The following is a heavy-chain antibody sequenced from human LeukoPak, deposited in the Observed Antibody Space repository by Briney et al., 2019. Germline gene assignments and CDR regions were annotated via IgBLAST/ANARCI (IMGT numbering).Heavy chain of an antibody. J-gene: IGHJ4*02. V-gene: IGHV6-1*01. CDR2: TYYRSKWYN. CDR3: ARGRRGTMIVGKYYFDY. Sequence: SQTLSLTCAISGDSVSSNSAAWNWIRRSPSRGLEWLGRTYYRSKWYNDYAVSVKSRITINPDTSKNQLSLKLSSVTAADTAVYYCARGRRGTMIVGKYYFDYWGQGTLVTVSS. D-gene: IGHD3-22*01. CDR1: GDSVSSNSAA.